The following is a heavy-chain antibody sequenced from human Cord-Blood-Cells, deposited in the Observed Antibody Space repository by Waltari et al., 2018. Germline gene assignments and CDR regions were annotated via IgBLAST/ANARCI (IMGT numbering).Heavy chain of an antibody. V-gene: IGHV4-34*01. Sequence: QVQLQQWGAGLLKPSETLSLTCAVYGGSFSGYYWSWFRQPPGKGLEWIGEINHSGSTNYNPSLKSRVTISVDTSKNQFSLKLSSVTAADTAVYYCARGDYDFWSGYYFDYWGQGTLVTVSS. CDR2: INHSGST. J-gene: IGHJ4*02. CDR1: GGSFSGYY. CDR3: ARGDYDFWSGYYFDY. D-gene: IGHD3-3*01.